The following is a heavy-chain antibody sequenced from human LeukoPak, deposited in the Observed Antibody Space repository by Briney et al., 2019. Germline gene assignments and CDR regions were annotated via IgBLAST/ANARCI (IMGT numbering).Heavy chain of an antibody. Sequence: PGGSLRLSCAASGFTFSSYAMSWVRQAPGKGLEWVSAISGSGGSTYYADSVKGRFTISRDNAKNSMSLQMNSLRAEDTAVYYCAPLNWVYPDGFDIWGQGTVVTVSS. J-gene: IGHJ3*02. D-gene: IGHD6-13*01. CDR1: GFTFSSYA. CDR3: APLNWVYPDGFDI. V-gene: IGHV3-23*01. CDR2: ISGSGGST.